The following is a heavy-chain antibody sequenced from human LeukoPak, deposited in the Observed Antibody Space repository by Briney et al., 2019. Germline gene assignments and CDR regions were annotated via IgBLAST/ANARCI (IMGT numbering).Heavy chain of an antibody. Sequence: GGSLRLSCAASAFSLNAYNMNWVRQAPGKGLEWVSSISYTGTYIYYADSVKGRFTISRDNARNSLYLQMNSLRAEDTAVYYCARDPFMTTGWGVDYWGQGTLVTVSS. J-gene: IGHJ4*02. CDR3: ARDPFMTTGWGVDY. D-gene: IGHD4-17*01. V-gene: IGHV3-21*04. CDR1: AFSLNAYN. CDR2: ISYTGTYI.